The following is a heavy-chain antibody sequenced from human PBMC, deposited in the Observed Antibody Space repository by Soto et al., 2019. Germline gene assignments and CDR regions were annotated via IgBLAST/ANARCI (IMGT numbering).Heavy chain of an antibody. D-gene: IGHD2-21*01. Sequence: QVQLQESGPGLVKPSETLSLTCAVSGGSVNSLNYYLSWIRQPPGKGLEWIGYHYYSGSTSYNPSLKSRVTISVDTSKNHFSLKLHSVTAADTAVYYCAKGDTTILPYGLDVWGQGTTVSVSS. CDR1: GGSVNSLNYY. CDR2: HYYSGST. J-gene: IGHJ6*02. CDR3: AKGDTTILPYGLDV. V-gene: IGHV4-61*03.